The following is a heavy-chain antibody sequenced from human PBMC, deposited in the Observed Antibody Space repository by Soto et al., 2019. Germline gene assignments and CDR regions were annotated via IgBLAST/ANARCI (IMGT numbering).Heavy chain of an antibody. CDR2: IKQDGSEK. CDR3: ARDETYYYDSSFPSEWEVYDY. J-gene: IGHJ4*02. Sequence: GGSLRLSCAASGFTFSSYWMSWVRQAPGKGLEWVANIKQDGSEKYYVDSVKGRFTISRDNAKNSLYLQMNSLRAEDTAVYYCARDETYYYDSSFPSEWEVYDYWGQGTLVTVSS. D-gene: IGHD3-22*01. CDR1: GFTFSSYW. V-gene: IGHV3-7*05.